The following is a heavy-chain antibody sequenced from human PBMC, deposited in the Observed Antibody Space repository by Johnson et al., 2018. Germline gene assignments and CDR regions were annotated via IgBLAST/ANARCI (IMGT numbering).Heavy chain of an antibody. V-gene: IGHV3-30*18. D-gene: IGHD1-26*01. CDR3: AKDHKEWGLLGNLYYYYYMDV. CDR2: ISYDGSNK. Sequence: QVQLQESGGGVVQPGRSLRLSCAASGFTFSNYGMHWVRQAPGKGLEWLAVISYDGSNKYYADSVKGRFTISRDNSKNTLYLKMNSLRVEDTAVYYCAKDHKEWGLLGNLYYYYYMDVWGKGTTVTVSS. CDR1: GFTFSNYG. J-gene: IGHJ6*03.